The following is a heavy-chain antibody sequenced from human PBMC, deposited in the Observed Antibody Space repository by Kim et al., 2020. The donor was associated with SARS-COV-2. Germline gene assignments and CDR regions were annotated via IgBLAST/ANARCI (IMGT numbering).Heavy chain of an antibody. D-gene: IGHD2-2*01. V-gene: IGHV1-3*01. CDR2: INAGNGNT. Sequence: ASVKVSCKASGYTFTSYAMHWVRQAPGQRLEWMGWINAGNGNTKYSQKFQGRVTITRDTSASTAYMELSSLRSEDTAVYYCARDDDCSSTSCWRAFDIWGQGTMVTVSS. CDR1: GYTFTSYA. CDR3: ARDDDCSSTSCWRAFDI. J-gene: IGHJ3*02.